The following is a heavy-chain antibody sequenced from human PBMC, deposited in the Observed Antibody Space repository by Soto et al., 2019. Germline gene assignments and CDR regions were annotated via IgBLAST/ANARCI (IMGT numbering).Heavy chain of an antibody. Sequence: VQSGAEVKKPGASVEVSCKVSGDSSTEVSMHWVRQSPEEGLEWMGGYDTEKGRRISAQNFKGRLTMTEDTSTDTAYMKLISLETDDTAVYFCATGPPWHYFDCWGQGTLVTVSS. D-gene: IGHD5-12*01. CDR1: GDSSTEVS. V-gene: IGHV1-24*01. CDR2: YDTEKGRR. CDR3: ATGPPWHYFDC. J-gene: IGHJ4*02.